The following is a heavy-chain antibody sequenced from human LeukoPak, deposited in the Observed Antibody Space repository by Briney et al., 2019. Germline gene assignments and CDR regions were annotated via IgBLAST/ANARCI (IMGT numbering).Heavy chain of an antibody. V-gene: IGHV3-7*01. D-gene: IGHD4-11*01. CDR2: IKGDGSVI. Sequence: GGSLRLSCSTSGFTFSTYWMSWVRQTPEKGLEWVANIKGDGSVINYAESVNGRFTISRDNAKNSLSLQMNGLTDDDTGPYYCAREGLPYSSDYWGQGTLVTVSS. J-gene: IGHJ4*02. CDR1: GFTFSTYW. CDR3: AREGLPYSSDY.